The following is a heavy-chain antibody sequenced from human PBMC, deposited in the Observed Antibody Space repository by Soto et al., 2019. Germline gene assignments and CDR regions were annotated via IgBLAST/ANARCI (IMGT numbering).Heavy chain of an antibody. D-gene: IGHD6-19*01. J-gene: IGHJ4*02. Sequence: QITLKESGPTLVKPTQTLTLTCTFSGFSLSSTRVAVGWIRQPPGKALEWLALIYWDDDKRYSPFLQSRLTITKEPSKNQVVLTMTTMDPVDTATYYCAHSVVAGLGYYFDYWGQGTLVTVSS. V-gene: IGHV2-5*02. CDR1: GFSLSSTRVA. CDR3: AHSVVAGLGYYFDY. CDR2: IYWDDDK.